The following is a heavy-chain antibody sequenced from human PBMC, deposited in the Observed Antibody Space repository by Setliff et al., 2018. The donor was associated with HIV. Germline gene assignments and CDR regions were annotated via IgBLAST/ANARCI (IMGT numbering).Heavy chain of an antibody. Sequence: GESLKISCAASGFTFSSYGMHWVRQAPGKGLEWVAVIWYDGSNKYYADSVKGRFTISRDNSKNTLYLQMSSLRAEDTAVYYCAKDNLYGGNSAVFDYWGQGTLVTVSS. V-gene: IGHV3-30*02. CDR2: IWYDGSNK. CDR1: GFTFSSYG. CDR3: AKDNLYGGNSAVFDY. J-gene: IGHJ4*02. D-gene: IGHD4-17*01.